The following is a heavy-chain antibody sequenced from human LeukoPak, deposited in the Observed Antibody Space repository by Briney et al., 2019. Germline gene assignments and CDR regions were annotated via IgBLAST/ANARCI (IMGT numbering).Heavy chain of an antibody. CDR1: GVSISTYS. CDR3: ARRGMSGSYLNYNWFDP. V-gene: IGHV4-59*08. Sequence: SENLSLTCTVSGVSISTYSWSWIRQPPGKGLEWIGYISYSGSTSYNPSLKSRVTISVDTSKNQFSLRLSSVTAADTAVYYCARRGMSGSYLNYNWFDPWGQGTLVTVSS. J-gene: IGHJ5*02. D-gene: IGHD1-26*01. CDR2: ISYSGST.